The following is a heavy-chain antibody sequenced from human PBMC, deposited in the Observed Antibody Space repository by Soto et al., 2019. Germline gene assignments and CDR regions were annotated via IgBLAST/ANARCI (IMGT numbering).Heavy chain of an antibody. CDR1: GFTFTSSA. J-gene: IGHJ4*02. CDR3: AALGSTALEPFDY. V-gene: IGHV1-58*01. D-gene: IGHD2-2*01. Sequence: ASVKVSCKASGFTFTSSAVQWVRQARGQRLEWIGWIVVGSGNTNYAQKFQERVTITRDMSTSTAYMELSSLRSEDTAVYYCAALGSTALEPFDYWGQGTLVTVSS. CDR2: IVVGSGNT.